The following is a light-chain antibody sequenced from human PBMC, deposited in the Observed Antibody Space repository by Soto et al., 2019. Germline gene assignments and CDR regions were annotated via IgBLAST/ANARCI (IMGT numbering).Light chain of an antibody. CDR3: LQYGSSPHT. CDR2: GAS. CDR1: QSVSSSY. Sequence: EIVLTQSPGTLSLSPGERATLSCRASQSVSSSYLAWYQQKPGQAPRLLIYGASSRATGSPDRFSGSGSGTDFTLTFSRLDPEDFAVYYSLQYGSSPHTFGQGTKLEI. V-gene: IGKV3-20*01. J-gene: IGKJ2*01.